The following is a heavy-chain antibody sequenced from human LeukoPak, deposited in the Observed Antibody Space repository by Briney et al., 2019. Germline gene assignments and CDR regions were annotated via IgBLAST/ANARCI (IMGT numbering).Heavy chain of an antibody. CDR1: GFSLSTTGVG. J-gene: IGHJ5*02. Sequence: SGPTLVKPTQTLTLTCTCSGFSLSTTGVGVGWIRQPPGKAPEWLSLIYWDGDDRYTPSLKSRLTITKDTSKNQVVLIMTNMHPVDTDTYYCVRLNGYPRRWFDPWGQGTLVTVSS. V-gene: IGHV2-5*02. CDR2: IYWDGDD. CDR3: VRLNGYPRRWFDP. D-gene: IGHD3-22*01.